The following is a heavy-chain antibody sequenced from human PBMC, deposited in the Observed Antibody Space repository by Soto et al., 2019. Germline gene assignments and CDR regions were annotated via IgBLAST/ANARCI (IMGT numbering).Heavy chain of an antibody. CDR1: GFTFRSYA. D-gene: IGHD3-9*01. Sequence: GGSLRLSCAASGFTFRSYAMHWVRQAPGKGLEWVAVISYDGINKYYADSMKGRFTISRDNSKNTLYLQMNSLRAEDTAVYYCARDRNPELRYFDWLLPPFDYWGQGTLVTV. V-gene: IGHV3-30-3*01. CDR3: ARDRNPELRYFDWLLPPFDY. J-gene: IGHJ4*02. CDR2: ISYDGINK.